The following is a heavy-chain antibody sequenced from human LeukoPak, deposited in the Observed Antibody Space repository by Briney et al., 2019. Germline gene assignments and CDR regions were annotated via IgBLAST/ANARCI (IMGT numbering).Heavy chain of an antibody. CDR1: GFTFSTYW. Sequence: GGSLRLSCTASGFTFSTYWMTWVRQAPGTGLECVANIKPDGSDKYYVDSVKGRFTISRDNAKNSLYLQLNSLRAEDTAVYYCARGRYSGGGIDNWGQGTLVTVSS. CDR2: IKPDGSDK. CDR3: ARGRYSGGGIDN. D-gene: IGHD6-19*01. V-gene: IGHV3-7*04. J-gene: IGHJ4*02.